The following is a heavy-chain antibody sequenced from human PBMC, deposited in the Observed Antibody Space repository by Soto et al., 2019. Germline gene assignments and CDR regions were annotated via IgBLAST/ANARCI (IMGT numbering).Heavy chain of an antibody. J-gene: IGHJ5*01. CDR3: ARDPEYSYGYGPNWFDS. D-gene: IGHD5-18*01. V-gene: IGHV4-59*01. Sequence: SETLSLTCTVSGGTISSYYWSWIRQPPGKGLEWIGYIYYTGSTNYNPSLKGRVTISVDTSKNQFSLKLNSVTAADTALYYCARDPEYSYGYGPNWFDSWGQGTLVTVSS. CDR1: GGTISSYY. CDR2: IYYTGST.